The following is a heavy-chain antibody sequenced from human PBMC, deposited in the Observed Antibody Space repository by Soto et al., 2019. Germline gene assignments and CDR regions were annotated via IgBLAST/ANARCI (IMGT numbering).Heavy chain of an antibody. D-gene: IGHD2-2*02. Sequence: EASVKVSCKASGYTFTGYYMHWVRQAPGQGLEWMGWINPNSGGTNYAQKFQGWVTMTRDTSISTAYMELSRLRSDDTAVYYCARDLASIPGYYYGMDVWGQGTTVTVSS. CDR2: INPNSGGT. CDR1: GYTFTGYY. CDR3: ARDLASIPGYYYGMDV. V-gene: IGHV1-2*04. J-gene: IGHJ6*02.